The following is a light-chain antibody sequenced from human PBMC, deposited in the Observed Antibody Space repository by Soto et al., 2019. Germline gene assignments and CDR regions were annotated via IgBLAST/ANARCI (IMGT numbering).Light chain of an antibody. CDR1: QSVSSN. CDR3: QQYNNWPLT. V-gene: IGKV3-15*01. J-gene: IGKJ4*01. Sequence: EIVMTQSPATLSVSPGGRATLSCRASQSVSSNLAWYQQKPGQAPRLPIYGASTRATGFPARFSGSGSGTEFTLTISSLQSEDFAVYYCQQYNNWPLTFGGGTKVDIK. CDR2: GAS.